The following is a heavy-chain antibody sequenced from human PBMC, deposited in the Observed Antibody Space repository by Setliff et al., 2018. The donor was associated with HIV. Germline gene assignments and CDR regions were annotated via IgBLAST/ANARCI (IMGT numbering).Heavy chain of an antibody. V-gene: IGHV4-39*01. D-gene: IGHD6-13*01. Sequence: PSETLSLTCTVSGGSISSSSYYWGWIRQPPGKGLQWIGSIYYRGSTYYNPSLKSRVTISVDTSKNQFSLKLRSVTAADTALYYCARGRYRSRWYASDHYYIDVWGHGTLVTVSS. CDR3: ARGRYRSRWYASDHYYIDV. J-gene: IGHJ4*01. CDR2: IYYRGST. CDR1: GGSISSSSYY.